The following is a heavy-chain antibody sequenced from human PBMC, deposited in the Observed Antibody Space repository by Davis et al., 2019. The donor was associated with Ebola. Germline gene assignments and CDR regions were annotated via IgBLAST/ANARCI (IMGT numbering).Heavy chain of an antibody. CDR1: GSTFSSYA. J-gene: IGHJ6*02. CDR3: ARGGDCISTSCQLVYYYGMDV. V-gene: IGHV3-64*01. D-gene: IGHD2-2*01. Sequence: GESLKIFCAASGSTFSSYAMHWVRQAPGKGLEYVSAISSNGGSTYYANSVKGRFTISRDNSKNTLYLQMGSLRAEDMAVYYCARGGDCISTSCQLVYYYGMDVWGQGTTVTVSS. CDR2: ISSNGGST.